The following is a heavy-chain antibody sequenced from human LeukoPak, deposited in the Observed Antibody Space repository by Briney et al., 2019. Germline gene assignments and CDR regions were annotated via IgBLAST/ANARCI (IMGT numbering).Heavy chain of an antibody. J-gene: IGHJ4*02. Sequence: GGSLRLSCAASGFTFSTYWMSWVRQAPGKGLEWVANIRQDGSEQYYMDSVKGRFTISRDNAKHSLFLQMNSLRAEDTAVYYCARDRRAATFEERFDHWGQGTLVTVSS. CDR3: ARDRRAATFEERFDH. V-gene: IGHV3-7*03. D-gene: IGHD2-15*01. CDR1: GFTFSTYW. CDR2: IRQDGSEQ.